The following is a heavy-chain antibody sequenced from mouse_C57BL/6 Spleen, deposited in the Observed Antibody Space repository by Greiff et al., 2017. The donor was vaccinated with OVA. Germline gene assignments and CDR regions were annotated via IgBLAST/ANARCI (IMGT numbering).Heavy chain of an antibody. CDR2: IWSGGST. D-gene: IGHD2-4*01. CDR1: GFSLTSYG. V-gene: IGHV2-2*01. J-gene: IGHJ3*01. CDR3: ASYYDDYRGFAY. Sequence: VKLQQSGPGLVQPSQSLSITCTVSGFSLTSYGVHWVRQSPGKGLEWLGVIWSGGSTDYNAAFISRLSISKDNSKSQVFFKMNSLQADDTAIYYCASYYDDYRGFAYWGQGTLVTVSA.